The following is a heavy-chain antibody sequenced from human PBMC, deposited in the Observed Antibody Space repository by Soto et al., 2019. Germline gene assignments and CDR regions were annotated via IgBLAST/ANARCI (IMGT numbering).Heavy chain of an antibody. CDR2: IYYSGST. J-gene: IGHJ4*02. D-gene: IGHD3-22*01. CDR1: GGSISSSSYY. CDR3: ASRTYYYDSSGYTLFDY. Sequence: SETLSLTCTVSGGSISSSSYYWGWIRQPPGKGLEWIGSIYYSGSTYYNPSLKSRVTISVDTSKNQFSLKLSSVTAADTAVYYCASRTYYYDSSGYTLFDYWGQGTLVTVSS. V-gene: IGHV4-39*01.